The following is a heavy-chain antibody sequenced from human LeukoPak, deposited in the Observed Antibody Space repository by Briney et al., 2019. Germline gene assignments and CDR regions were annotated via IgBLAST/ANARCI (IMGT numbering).Heavy chain of an antibody. V-gene: IGHV1-69*05. J-gene: IGHJ6*03. CDR3: ANIMNYYYMDV. D-gene: IGHD3-16*01. Sequence: ASVKVSCKASGGTFSSYAVSWVRQAPGQGLEWMGGIIPIFGTANYAQKFQGRVTITTDESTSTAYMELSSLRSEDTAVYYCANIMNYYYMDVWGKGTTVTVSS. CDR1: GGTFSSYA. CDR2: IIPIFGTA.